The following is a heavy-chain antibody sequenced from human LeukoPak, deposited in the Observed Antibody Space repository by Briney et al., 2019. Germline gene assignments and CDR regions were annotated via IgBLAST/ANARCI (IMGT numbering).Heavy chain of an antibody. V-gene: IGHV3-21*01. CDR1: GLTFSTYS. J-gene: IGHJ6*03. CDR2: ISSSSYI. Sequence: AGGSLRLSCAASGLTFSTYSMNWVRQAPGKGLEWVSSISSSSYIYYADSVKGRFTISRDNAKNSLYLQMNSLRAEDTAVYYCARDLLGYNYYYMDVWGKGTTVTVSS. CDR3: ARDLLGYNYYYMDV. D-gene: IGHD3-16*02.